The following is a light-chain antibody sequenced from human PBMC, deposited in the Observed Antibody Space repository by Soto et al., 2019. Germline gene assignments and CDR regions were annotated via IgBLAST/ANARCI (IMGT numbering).Light chain of an antibody. Sequence: DIQMTQSPSSLSASIGDRVTITCRASPSISVYLNWYQQKPGKAPKSLIYAASSLHSGVPSRFSGSGSGTDFALTISSLQAEDFGTYYCQQSYSLPTFGQGTKLEIK. CDR2: AAS. V-gene: IGKV1-39*01. CDR3: QQSYSLPT. J-gene: IGKJ2*01. CDR1: PSISVY.